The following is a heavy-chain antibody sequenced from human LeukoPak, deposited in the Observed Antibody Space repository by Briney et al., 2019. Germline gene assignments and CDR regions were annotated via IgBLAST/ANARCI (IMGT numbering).Heavy chain of an antibody. CDR2: INPNSGGT. CDR3: ATLDIVVAGIGRAEGPDY. V-gene: IGHV1-2*02. Sequence: ASVKVSCKASGYTFTGYYMRWVRQAPGQGLEWMGWINPNSGGTNYAQKFQGRVTKTRDTSISTAYMELSRLRSDDTAVYYCATLDIVVAGIGRAEGPDYWGQGTLVAVSS. CDR1: GYTFTGYY. D-gene: IGHD6-19*01. J-gene: IGHJ4*02.